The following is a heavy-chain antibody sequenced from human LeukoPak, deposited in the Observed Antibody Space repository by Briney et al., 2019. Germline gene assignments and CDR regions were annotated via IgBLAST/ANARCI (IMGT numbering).Heavy chain of an antibody. CDR1: GFIFSSYA. V-gene: IGHV3-30-3*01. CDR2: ISYDGSNK. D-gene: IGHD2-2*02. J-gene: IGHJ4*02. Sequence: GGSLRLSCAASGFIFSSYAMHWGRQAPGKGLEWVAVISYDGSNKYYADSVKGRFTISRDNSKNTLYLQMNSLRAEDTAVYYCARRAGDCSSTSSYTGGYYFDYWGQGTLVTVSS. CDR3: ARRAGDCSSTSSYTGGYYFDY.